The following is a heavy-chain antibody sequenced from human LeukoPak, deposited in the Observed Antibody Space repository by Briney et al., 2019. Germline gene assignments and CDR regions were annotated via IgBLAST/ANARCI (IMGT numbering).Heavy chain of an antibody. V-gene: IGHV3-21*01. J-gene: IGHJ4*02. CDR1: GFTFSSYS. CDR2: ISSSSSYI. D-gene: IGHD1-26*01. Sequence: GGPLRLSCAASGFTFSSYSMNWVRQATGQGLEWLSSISSSSSYIYYADSVKGRFTISRDNAKHSLYLQMNSLRDEDTAVYYCATDRSGSYATSDYWAQGTLVTGSS. CDR3: ATDRSGSYATSDY.